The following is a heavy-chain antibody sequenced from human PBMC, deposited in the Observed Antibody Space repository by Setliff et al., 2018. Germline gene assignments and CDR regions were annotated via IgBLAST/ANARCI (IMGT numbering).Heavy chain of an antibody. CDR1: GYSISSGYY. J-gene: IGHJ4*02. CDR2: IYRSGRT. Sequence: PSETLSLTCAVSGYSISSGYYGGWIRQAPGKGLEWIASIYRSGRTYYNPSLKSRVTISVYTSKNQFPLKLSSVTASDTAVYYCARQLCSSGYCYATTFDYWGQGTLGTVSS. CDR3: ARQLCSSGYCYATTFDY. D-gene: IGHD3-22*01. V-gene: IGHV4-38-2*01.